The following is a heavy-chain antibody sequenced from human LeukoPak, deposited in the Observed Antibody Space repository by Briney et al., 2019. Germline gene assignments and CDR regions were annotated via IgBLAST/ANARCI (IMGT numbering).Heavy chain of an antibody. CDR1: GGSISTTNW. D-gene: IGHD3/OR15-3a*01. CDR3: ARLATDWRNYYFYGMDV. Sequence: SGTLSLTCGVSGGSISTTNWWSWVRQPPGQGLEWIGEISLSGLTNYDPSLQSRVTISLDTSKNQFSLELRSVTAADTAVYYCARLATDWRNYYFYGMDVWGQGTTVTVAS. V-gene: IGHV4-4*02. J-gene: IGHJ6*02. CDR2: ISLSGLT.